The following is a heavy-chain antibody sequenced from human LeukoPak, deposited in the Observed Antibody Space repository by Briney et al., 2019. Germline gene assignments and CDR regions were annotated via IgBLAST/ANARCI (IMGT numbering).Heavy chain of an antibody. Sequence: SETLSLTCTVSGGSISSYYWNWIRQPPGKGLEWIGYIYYSGSTNYNPSLKSRVTISVDKSKNQFSLKLSSVTAADTAVYYCASRAKLGAFNIWGQGTMVTVSS. V-gene: IGHV4-59*12. D-gene: IGHD1-26*01. CDR2: IYYSGST. CDR3: ASRAKLGAFNI. J-gene: IGHJ3*02. CDR1: GGSISSYY.